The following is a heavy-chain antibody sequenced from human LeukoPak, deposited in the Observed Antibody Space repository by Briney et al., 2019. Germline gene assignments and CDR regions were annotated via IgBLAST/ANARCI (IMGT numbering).Heavy chain of an antibody. D-gene: IGHD3-10*01. Sequence: AASVKVSCKASGGTFSSYAISWVRQAPGQGLEWMGRIIPIFGTANYAQKFQGRVTMTEDTSTDTAYMELSSLRSEDTAVYYCARDGSGSYYDRGWFDPWGQGTLVTVSS. V-gene: IGHV1-69*06. CDR2: IIPIFGTA. J-gene: IGHJ5*02. CDR1: GGTFSSYA. CDR3: ARDGSGSYYDRGWFDP.